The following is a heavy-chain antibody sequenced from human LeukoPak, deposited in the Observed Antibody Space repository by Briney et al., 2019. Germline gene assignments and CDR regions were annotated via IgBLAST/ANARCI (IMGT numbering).Heavy chain of an antibody. D-gene: IGHD2-15*01. Sequence: GGSLRLSCAASGFTFSDYYMSWIRQAPGKGLEWVSDISHSGTIHYAESVKGRFTISRDNAKNSLYLQMNSLRAEDTAMYYCARDDGGSATFDYWGQGTLVTVSS. V-gene: IGHV3-11*01. J-gene: IGHJ4*02. CDR3: ARDDGGSATFDY. CDR2: ISHSGTI. CDR1: GFTFSDYY.